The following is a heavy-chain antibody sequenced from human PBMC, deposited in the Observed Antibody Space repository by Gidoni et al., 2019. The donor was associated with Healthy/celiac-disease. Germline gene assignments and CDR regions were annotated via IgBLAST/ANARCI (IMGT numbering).Heavy chain of an antibody. V-gene: IGHV5-10-1*03. J-gene: IGHJ6*02. Sequence: EVQLVQSGAEVKKPGESLRISCKGSGYSFTSYWISWVRQMPGKGLEWMGRIDPSDSYTNYSPSFQGHVTISADKSISTAYLQWSSLKASDTAMYYCARHLGGGSDYYYYGMDVWGQGTTVTVSS. CDR2: IDPSDSYT. D-gene: IGHD2-15*01. CDR3: ARHLGGGSDYYYYGMDV. CDR1: GYSFTSYW.